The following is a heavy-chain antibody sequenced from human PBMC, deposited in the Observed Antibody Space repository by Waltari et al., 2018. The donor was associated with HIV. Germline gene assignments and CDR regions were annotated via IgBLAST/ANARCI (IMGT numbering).Heavy chain of an antibody. V-gene: IGHV4-61*02. CDR2: IYFSGDT. J-gene: IGHJ4*02. CDR1: GGSINTGTYY. CDR3: ARRQRSGSYSRGFDS. D-gene: IGHD1-26*01. Sequence: QVQLQESGPGLVKPSQTLSLTCVVSGGSINTGTYYWNWIRQPAGKRPEWIGHIYFSGDTNYNPSLKSRLTISVDTSKNQFSLKLSSVTAADTAVYYCARRQRSGSYSRGFDSWGQGALVTVSS.